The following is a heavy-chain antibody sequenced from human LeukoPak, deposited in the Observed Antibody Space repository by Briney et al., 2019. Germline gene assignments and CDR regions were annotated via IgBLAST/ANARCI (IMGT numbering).Heavy chain of an antibody. CDR1: GFTFSSYA. CDR3: AKGPNRVAAAGTPDY. CDR2: ISESGGGT. Sequence: PGGSRRPSCAASGFTFSSYAMSWVRQAPGKGLEWVSAISESGGGTYYTDSVKGRFTISRDNSKNTLYLQMNSLRADDTAVYYCAKGPNRVAAAGTPDYWGQGTLVIVSS. J-gene: IGHJ4*02. D-gene: IGHD1-14*01. V-gene: IGHV3-23*01.